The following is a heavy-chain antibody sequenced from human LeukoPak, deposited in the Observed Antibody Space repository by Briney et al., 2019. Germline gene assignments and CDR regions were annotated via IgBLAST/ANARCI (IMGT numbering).Heavy chain of an antibody. CDR3: ARDLVDTAMVNRALHYYGMDV. CDR1: GGTFSSYA. D-gene: IGHD5-18*01. V-gene: IGHV1-69*01. J-gene: IGHJ6*02. Sequence: SVKVSCKASGGTFSSYAISWVRQAPGQGLEWMGGIIPILGTANYAQKFQGRVTITADESTSTAYMELSSLRSEDTAVYYCARDLVDTAMVNRALHYYGMDVWGQGTTVTVSS. CDR2: IIPILGTA.